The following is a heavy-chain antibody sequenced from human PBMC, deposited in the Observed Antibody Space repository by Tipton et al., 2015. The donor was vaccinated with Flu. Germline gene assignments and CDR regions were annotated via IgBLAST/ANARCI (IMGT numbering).Heavy chain of an antibody. D-gene: IGHD2-2*01. CDR1: GGSISSGGYD. CDR2: IYTNQYT. V-gene: IGHV4-31*03. J-gene: IGHJ4*02. Sequence: TLSLTCTVSGGSISSGGYDWSWIRQHPGKGLEWIGYIYTNQYTKYNPSLKSRVTVSVDPSMSQFSLRLTSVTAADTAIYYCARDPSLGMPDYFDSWGQGILVTASS. CDR3: ARDPSLGMPDYFDS.